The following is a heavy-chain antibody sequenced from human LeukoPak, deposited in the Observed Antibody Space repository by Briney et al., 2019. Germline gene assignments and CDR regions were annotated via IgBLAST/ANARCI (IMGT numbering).Heavy chain of an antibody. CDR3: ASLDY. Sequence: GGSLRLSCAPSRFTFSSHWMHWVRQAPGKGLVWVSRINTDGSSTSYADSVKGRFTISRDNAKNTLYLQMNTLRAEDTAVYYCASLDYWGQGTPVTVSS. CDR2: INTDGSST. J-gene: IGHJ4*02. CDR1: RFTFSSHW. V-gene: IGHV3-74*01.